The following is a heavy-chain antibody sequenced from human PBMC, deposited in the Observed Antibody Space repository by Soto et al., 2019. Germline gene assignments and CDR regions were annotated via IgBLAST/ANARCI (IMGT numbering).Heavy chain of an antibody. Sequence: GGSLRLSCAASGFTFSSYAMSWVRQAPGKGLEWVSAISGSGGSTYYADSVKGRFTISRDNSKNTLYLQMNSLRAEDTAVYYCASLDQPLLSGDGYWGQGTLVTVSS. CDR2: ISGSGGST. V-gene: IGHV3-23*01. CDR1: GFTFSSYA. J-gene: IGHJ4*02. D-gene: IGHD2-21*02. CDR3: ASLDQPLLSGDGY.